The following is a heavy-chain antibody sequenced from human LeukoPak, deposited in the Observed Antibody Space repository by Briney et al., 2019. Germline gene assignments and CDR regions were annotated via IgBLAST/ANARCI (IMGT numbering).Heavy chain of an antibody. CDR2: IKQDGSET. CDR1: GLTFSSYS. D-gene: IGHD6-19*01. CDR3: ARQRGSGCLDY. Sequence: GGSLRLSCAASGLTFSSYSMNWVRQAPGKGLEWVANIKQDGSETYYVDSVKGRFTISRDNAKNSLSLQMNSLRAEDTAVYYCARQRGSGCLDYWGQGTLVTVSS. V-gene: IGHV3-7*01. J-gene: IGHJ4*02.